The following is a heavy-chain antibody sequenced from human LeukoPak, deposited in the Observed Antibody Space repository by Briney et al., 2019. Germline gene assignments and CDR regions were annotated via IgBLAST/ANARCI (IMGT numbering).Heavy chain of an antibody. D-gene: IGHD3-10*01. V-gene: IGHV4-39*07. Sequence: SETLSLTCTVSGGSISSSSYYWGWIRQPPGKGLEWIGSIYYSGSTYYNPSLKSRVTISVDTSKNQFSLKLSSVTAADTAVYYCAREGQRRSGSYYINWFDPWGQGTLVTVSS. CDR3: AREGQRRSGSYYINWFDP. J-gene: IGHJ5*02. CDR1: GGSISSSSYY. CDR2: IYYSGST.